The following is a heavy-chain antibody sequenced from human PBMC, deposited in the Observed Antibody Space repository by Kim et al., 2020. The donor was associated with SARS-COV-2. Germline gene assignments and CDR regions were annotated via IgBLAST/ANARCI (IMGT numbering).Heavy chain of an antibody. D-gene: IGHD3-10*01. CDR2: INAGNGNT. V-gene: IGHV1-3*01. CDR1: GYTFTSYS. Sequence: ASVKVSCKASGYTFTSYSMHWVRQAPGQRREWMGWINAGNGNTKYSQKFQGRVTITRDTSASTAYMELSSLRSEDTAVYYCARDTVLLWFVDDAFDIWGQGTMVTVSS. J-gene: IGHJ3*02. CDR3: ARDTVLLWFVDDAFDI.